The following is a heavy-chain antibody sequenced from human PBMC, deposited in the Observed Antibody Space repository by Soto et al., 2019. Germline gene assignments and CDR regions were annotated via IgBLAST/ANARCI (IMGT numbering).Heavy chain of an antibody. CDR1: GFTFSTYA. J-gene: IGHJ4*02. V-gene: IGHV3-23*01. Sequence: PGGSLRLSCAASGFTFSTYALSWVRQAPDKGLEWVSAISANGQGIYYADSVRGRFTISRDNSKNTIFLHMDSLRAEDTAVYYCAKNRNYPRDQFHYWGQGTLVTVSS. CDR3: AKNRNYPRDQFHY. CDR2: ISANGQGI. D-gene: IGHD1-7*01.